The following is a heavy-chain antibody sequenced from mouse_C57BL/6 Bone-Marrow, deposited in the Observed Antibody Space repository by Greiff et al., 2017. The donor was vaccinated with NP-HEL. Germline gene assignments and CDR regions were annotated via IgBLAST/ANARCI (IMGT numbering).Heavy chain of an antibody. CDR2: IWTGGGT. J-gene: IGHJ3*01. CDR1: GFSLTSYA. D-gene: IGHD1-1*01. V-gene: IGHV2-9-1*01. Sequence: VQLQESGPGLVAPSQSLSITCTVSGFSLTSYAISWVRQPPGKGLEWLGVIWTGGGTNYYSALNSRLSISKDNYKSQVFLKMNSLQTDDTARYYCARGDYYGSSPAWFAYWGLGTLVTVSA. CDR3: ARGDYYGSSPAWFAY.